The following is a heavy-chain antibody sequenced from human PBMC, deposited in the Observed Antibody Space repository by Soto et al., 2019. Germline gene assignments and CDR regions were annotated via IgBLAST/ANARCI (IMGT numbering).Heavy chain of an antibody. CDR3: ARESSSSNWFDP. V-gene: IGHV4-39*01. D-gene: IGHD6-13*01. CDR2: IYYSGST. CDR1: GGSISSSSYY. J-gene: IGHJ5*02. Sequence: TLSLTCTVSGGSISSSSYYWGWIRQPPGKGLEWIGSIYYSGSTYYNPSLKSRVTISVDTSKNQFSLKLSSVTAADTAVYYCARESSSSNWFDPWGQGTLVTVSS.